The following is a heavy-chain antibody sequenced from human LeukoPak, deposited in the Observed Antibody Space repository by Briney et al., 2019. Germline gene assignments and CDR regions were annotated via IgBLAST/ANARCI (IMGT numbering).Heavy chain of an antibody. Sequence: SETLSLTCTVSGGSISSSSYYWGWIRQPPGKGLEWIGSIYYSGSTYYNPSLKSRVTISVDTSKNQFSLKLSSVTAADTAVYYCARQPAGNFDYWGQGTLVTVSS. J-gene: IGHJ4*02. V-gene: IGHV4-39*01. CDR1: GGSISSSSYY. D-gene: IGHD2-2*01. CDR3: ARQPAGNFDY. CDR2: IYYSGST.